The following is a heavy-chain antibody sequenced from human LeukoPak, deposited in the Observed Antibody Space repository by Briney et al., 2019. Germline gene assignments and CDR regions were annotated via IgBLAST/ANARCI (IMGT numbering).Heavy chain of an antibody. V-gene: IGHV4-59*04. CDR3: ARSATGIGDFDC. Sequence: GSLRLSCVASGFPFSSYWMTWVRQPPGKGLEWLGSFHYSGTTYYNPSLKSRLTMSVDTSKNQFSLKLSSVTAPDTAVYYCARSATGIGDFDCWGQGTLVTVSS. CDR2: FHYSGTT. D-gene: IGHD6-13*01. J-gene: IGHJ4*02. CDR1: GFPFSSYW.